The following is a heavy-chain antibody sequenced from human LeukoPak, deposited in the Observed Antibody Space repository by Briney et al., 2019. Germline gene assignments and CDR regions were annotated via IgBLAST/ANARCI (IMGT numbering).Heavy chain of an antibody. CDR2: IIPILGIA. CDR1: GGTFSSYA. J-gene: IGHJ4*02. D-gene: IGHD3-3*01. CDR3: ARGHITISEYYFDY. V-gene: IGHV1-69*04. Sequence: ASVKVSCKASGGTFSSYAISWVRQAPGQGLEWMGRIIPILGIANYAQKFQGRVTITAAKSTSTAYMELSSLRSEDTAVYYCARGHITISEYYFDYWGQGTLVTVSS.